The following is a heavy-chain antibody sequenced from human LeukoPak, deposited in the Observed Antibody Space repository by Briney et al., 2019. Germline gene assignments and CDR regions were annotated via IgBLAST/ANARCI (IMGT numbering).Heavy chain of an antibody. J-gene: IGHJ4*02. CDR3: AGRAQTTGWLFDY. D-gene: IGHD6-19*01. V-gene: IGHV4-4*07. CDR2: IHTSGST. CDR1: GGSISSYY. Sequence: SGTLSLTCIVSGGSISSYYWSWIRQPAGKGLEWIGQIHTSGSTNYNPSLKSRVAMSVDTSKNQFSLELSSVTAADTAVYYCAGRAQTTGWLFDYWGQGALVTVSS.